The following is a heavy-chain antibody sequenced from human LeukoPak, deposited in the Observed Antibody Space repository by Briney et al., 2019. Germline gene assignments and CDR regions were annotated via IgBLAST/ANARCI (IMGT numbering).Heavy chain of an antibody. CDR3: ARGYFRIFGVVIYYYYGMDV. D-gene: IGHD3-3*01. J-gene: IGHJ6*02. CDR1: GGSISSYY. V-gene: IGHV4-4*07. CDR2: IYTSGST. Sequence: KTSETLSLTCTVSGGSISSYYWSWIRQPAGKGLEWIGRIYTSGSTNYNPSHKSRVTMSVDTSKNQFPLKLSSVTAADTGVYYCARGYFRIFGVVIYYYYGMDVWGQGTTVTVSS.